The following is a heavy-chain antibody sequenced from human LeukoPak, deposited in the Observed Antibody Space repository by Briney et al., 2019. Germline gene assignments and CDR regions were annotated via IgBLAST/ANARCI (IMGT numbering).Heavy chain of an antibody. V-gene: IGHV3-74*01. CDR3: ANTYGSWGNFDT. CDR2: INSDGSTT. CDR1: GFTFSGYW. D-gene: IGHD3-10*01. Sequence: PGGSLRLSCAASGFTFSGYWMHWVRQAPGTVLVWVSVINSDGSTTRYADSVRGRFTISRDNAKNTLYLQMNSLRAEDTAVYYCANTYGSWGNFDTWGQGTLVTVSS. J-gene: IGHJ4*02.